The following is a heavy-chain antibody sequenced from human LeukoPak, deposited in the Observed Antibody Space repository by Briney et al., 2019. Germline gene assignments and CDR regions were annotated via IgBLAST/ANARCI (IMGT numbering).Heavy chain of an antibody. CDR2: INPSGGST. CDR3: ARESYPRITTAADGSDY. J-gene: IGHJ4*02. CDR1: GYTFTSYY. D-gene: IGHD6-13*01. Sequence: ASVKVSCTASGYTFTSYYMHWVRQAPGQGLEWMGIINPSGGSTSYAQKFQGRVNITTDTSTSTAYMELRSLKSDDTAVYYCARESYPRITTAADGSDYWGQGTLVTVSS. V-gene: IGHV1-46*01.